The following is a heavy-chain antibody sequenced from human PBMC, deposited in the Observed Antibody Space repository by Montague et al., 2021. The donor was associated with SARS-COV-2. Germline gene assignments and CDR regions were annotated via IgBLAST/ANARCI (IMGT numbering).Heavy chain of an antibody. Sequence: SLRLSCEAYGFTFSSYSMNWVRQAPGKGLEWVSSISSSSSYIYYXDSXKGRFTISRDNAKNSLYLQMNSLRAEDTAVYYCARDRDSSGWFDYWGQGTLVTVSS. V-gene: IGHV3-21*01. CDR3: ARDRDSSGWFDY. D-gene: IGHD6-19*01. CDR2: ISSSSSYI. J-gene: IGHJ4*02. CDR1: GFTFSSYS.